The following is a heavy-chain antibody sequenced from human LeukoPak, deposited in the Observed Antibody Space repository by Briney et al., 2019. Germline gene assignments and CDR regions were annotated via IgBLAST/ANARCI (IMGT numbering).Heavy chain of an antibody. CDR1: GFTFSSYE. V-gene: IGHV3-48*03. D-gene: IGHD6-19*01. J-gene: IGHJ4*02. CDR2: ISSGSTI. Sequence: GGSLRLSCAASGFTFSSYEMNWVRQAPGKGLEWVSYISSGSTIYDADSVKGRFTISRDNAKNSLYLQMNSLRAEDTAVYYCARESIAVAGVPFDYWGQGTLVTVSS. CDR3: ARESIAVAGVPFDY.